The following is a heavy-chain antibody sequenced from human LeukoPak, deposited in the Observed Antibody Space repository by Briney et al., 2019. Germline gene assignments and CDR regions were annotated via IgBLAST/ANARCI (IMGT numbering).Heavy chain of an antibody. CDR3: VKDLARYYDTSGYEYFDY. V-gene: IGHV3-23*01. D-gene: IGHD3-22*01. Sequence: GGSLRLSCVASVFTFSSYAMSWVRQAPGKGLEWVSIIGTNVDRTFYADFVKGRFTISRDNSKNTLYLHMNSLRVEDTAVYYCVKDLARYYDTSGYEYFDYWGQGTLVSVSS. CDR2: IGTNVDRT. CDR1: VFTFSSYA. J-gene: IGHJ4*02.